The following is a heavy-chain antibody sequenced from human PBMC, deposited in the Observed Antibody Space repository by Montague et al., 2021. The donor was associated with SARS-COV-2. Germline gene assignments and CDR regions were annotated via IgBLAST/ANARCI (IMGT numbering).Heavy chain of an antibody. J-gene: IGHJ4*02. Sequence: SETLSLTCTVSGDSIRNSDYSWGWVRQPPGKGLEWIGNIYNGGTTFYNPSLKSRVTIFVDTSKNQFSLKLSSVTAADTAVYYCATRTRYPQNDFGFWGQGTLGTVSS. CDR3: ATRTRYPQNDFGF. D-gene: IGHD2-15*01. V-gene: IGHV4-39*01. CDR1: GDSIRNSDYS. CDR2: IYNGGTT.